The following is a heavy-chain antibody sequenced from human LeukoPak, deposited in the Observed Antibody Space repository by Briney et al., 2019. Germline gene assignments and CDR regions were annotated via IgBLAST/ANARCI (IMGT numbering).Heavy chain of an antibody. CDR1: GYTFTTYY. V-gene: IGHV1-46*01. CDR2: INPSGDTT. Sequence: ASVKVSFKASGYTFTTYYMHWVRQAPGEGREWMGIINPSGDTTNYAQRFQGRVTMTRDTSTSTVYMELSSLKSDDTAVYYCARASDQYSDYWGQGTPVTVSS. J-gene: IGHJ4*02. CDR3: ARASDQYSDY.